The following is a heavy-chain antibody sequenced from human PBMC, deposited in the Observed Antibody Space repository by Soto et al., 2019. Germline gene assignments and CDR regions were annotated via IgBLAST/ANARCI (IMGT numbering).Heavy chain of an antibody. V-gene: IGHV1-2*04. CDR3: ARLAVAGTGGAFDI. CDR1: GYTFTGYY. J-gene: IGHJ3*02. Sequence: QVQLVQSGAEVQKPGASVKVSCKASGYTFTGYYMHWVRQAPGQGLEWMGWINPNSGGTNYAQKFQGWVTMTRDTSISTAYMELSRLRSDDTAVYYCARLAVAGTGGAFDIWGQGTMVTVSS. CDR2: INPNSGGT. D-gene: IGHD6-19*01.